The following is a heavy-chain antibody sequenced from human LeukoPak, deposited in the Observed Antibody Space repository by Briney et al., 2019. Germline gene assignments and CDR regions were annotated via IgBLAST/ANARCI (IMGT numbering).Heavy chain of an antibody. CDR1: GFXFSSYE. J-gene: IGHJ4*02. CDR2: ISSSGSAI. V-gene: IGHV3-48*03. Sequence: GGSLRLSCAASGFXFSSYEINWVRQAPGKGQEWVSHISSSGSAIYYADSLKGRFTISRDNAKNSLYLQMNSLRAEDTAVYYCARAIGWQGYDYWGQGTLVTVSS. CDR3: ARAIGWQGYDY. D-gene: IGHD6-19*01.